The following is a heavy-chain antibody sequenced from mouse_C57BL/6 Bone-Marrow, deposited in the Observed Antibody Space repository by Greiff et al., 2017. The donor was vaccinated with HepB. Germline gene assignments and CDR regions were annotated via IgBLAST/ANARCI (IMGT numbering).Heavy chain of an antibody. Sequence: QVQLQQPGAELVRPGSSVKLSCKASGYTFTSYWMDWVKQRPGQGLEWIGNIYPSDSETHYNQKFKDKATLTVDKSSSTAYMQLRSLTSEDSAVYYCARGRLRGLDYWGQGTTLTVSS. V-gene: IGHV1-61*01. D-gene: IGHD2-4*01. CDR3: ARGRLRGLDY. J-gene: IGHJ2*01. CDR1: GYTFTSYW. CDR2: IYPSDSET.